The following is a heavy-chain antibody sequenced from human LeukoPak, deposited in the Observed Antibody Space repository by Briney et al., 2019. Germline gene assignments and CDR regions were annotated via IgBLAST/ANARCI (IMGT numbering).Heavy chain of an antibody. D-gene: IGHD1-26*01. CDR2: VNYSGST. J-gene: IGHJ4*02. V-gene: IGHV4-34*01. CDR3: ARAVYEVGAVPFDS. CDR1: GGSLSGYY. Sequence: SETLSLTCAVYGGSLSGYYWSWIRQSPGKGLEWIGEVNYSGSTSYNPSLKSRVTISIDTSSNQFSLKLTSVTAADTAVYFCARAVYEVGAVPFDSWGQGTLVSVSS.